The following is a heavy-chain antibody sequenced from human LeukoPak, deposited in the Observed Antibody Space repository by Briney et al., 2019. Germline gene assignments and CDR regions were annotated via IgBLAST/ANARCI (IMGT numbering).Heavy chain of an antibody. Sequence: GGSLRLSCAASGFTFSSYAMNWVRQAPGKALEWVSSISSSSSYIYYADSVKGRFTISRDNAKNSLYLQMNSLRAEDTAVYYCSRDRHCIGSTCYGLWGQGTRVTVSS. CDR2: ISSSSSYI. CDR3: SRDRHCIGSTCYGL. J-gene: IGHJ4*02. CDR1: GFTFSSYA. V-gene: IGHV3-21*01. D-gene: IGHD2-2*01.